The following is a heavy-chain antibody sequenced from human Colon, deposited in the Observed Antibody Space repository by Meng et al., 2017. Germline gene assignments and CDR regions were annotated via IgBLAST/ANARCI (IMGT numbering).Heavy chain of an antibody. Sequence: QVQLQGSGPGLVRPSENLSLTCTVSGASVSDTNYAWSWIRRPPGKGLEWIGYGSTNHNPSLKSRVTISVDTSKNQFSLTLNSVTAADTAVYYCARDNWGSLDYWGQGTLVTVSS. J-gene: IGHJ4*02. V-gene: IGHV4-61*01. D-gene: IGHD7-27*01. CDR1: GASVSDTNYA. CDR2: GST. CDR3: ARDNWGSLDY.